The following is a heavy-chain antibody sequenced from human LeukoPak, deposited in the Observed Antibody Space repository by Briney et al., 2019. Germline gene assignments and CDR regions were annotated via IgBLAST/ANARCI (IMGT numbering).Heavy chain of an antibody. V-gene: IGHV1-2*02. Sequence: ASVKGSCKASGYTVTGYCMHLVRQAPGQGLEWMGWINPNSGGTNYAQKFQGRVTMTRDTSISTAYMELSRLRSDDTAVYYCARRVVPAARSYYYYYYMDVWGKGTTVTVSS. D-gene: IGHD2-2*01. CDR2: INPNSGGT. CDR1: GYTVTGYC. J-gene: IGHJ6*03. CDR3: ARRVVPAARSYYYYYYMDV.